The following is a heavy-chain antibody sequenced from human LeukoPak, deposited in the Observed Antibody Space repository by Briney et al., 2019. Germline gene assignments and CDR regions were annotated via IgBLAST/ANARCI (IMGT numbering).Heavy chain of an antibody. CDR3: AKSAVRSGYSPPSHFDY. D-gene: IGHD5-12*01. J-gene: IGHJ4*02. CDR2: ISGSGGST. V-gene: IGHV3-23*01. CDR1: GFTFSSYA. Sequence: GGSLRLPCAASGFTFSSYAMSWVRQAPGKGLEWVSAISGSGGSTYYADSVKGRFTISRDNSKNTLYLQMNSLRAEDTAVYYCAKSAVRSGYSPPSHFDYWGQGTLVTVSS.